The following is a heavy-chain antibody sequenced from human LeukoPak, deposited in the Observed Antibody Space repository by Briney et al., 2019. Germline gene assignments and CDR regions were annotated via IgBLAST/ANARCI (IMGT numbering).Heavy chain of an antibody. D-gene: IGHD3-10*01. Sequence: ASVKVSCKASGYIFTSYNMYWVRQAPGQGLGWMGIINSSGGSTNYAQRFQGRVTMTRDTSTSTVYMELSSLRSDDTGVYFCAREGDKGSDYWGQGTLVTVSS. V-gene: IGHV1-46*01. CDR2: INSSGGST. CDR1: GYIFTSYN. J-gene: IGHJ4*02. CDR3: AREGDKGSDY.